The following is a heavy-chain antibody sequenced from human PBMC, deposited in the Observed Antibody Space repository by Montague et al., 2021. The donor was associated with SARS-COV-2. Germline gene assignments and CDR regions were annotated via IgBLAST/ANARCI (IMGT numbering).Heavy chain of an antibody. J-gene: IGHJ4*02. D-gene: IGHD5-18*01. CDR2: ISSNSGYT. V-gene: IGHV3-21*01. Sequence: SLRLSCAASGFTFNSYSMNLFRQAPGKGPEWLSSISSNSGYTYYSDSVKGRFSISRDNAMNSLYLQMNSLRVEDTAVYYCARDSVAWIHLSGLAYWGQGILVTVSS. CDR3: ARDSVAWIHLSGLAY. CDR1: GFTFNSYS.